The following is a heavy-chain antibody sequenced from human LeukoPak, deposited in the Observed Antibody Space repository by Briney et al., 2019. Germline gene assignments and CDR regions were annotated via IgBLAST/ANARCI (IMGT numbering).Heavy chain of an antibody. Sequence: PSQTLSLTCTVSGGSVSSGGHYWSWIRQHPGKGLEWIGSIYYSGSTYYNPSLKSRVTISVDTSKNQFSLKLSSVTAADTAVYYCARHDRGVIINSFDYWGQGTLVTVSS. V-gene: IGHV4-39*01. CDR2: IYYSGST. CDR3: ARHDRGVIINSFDY. CDR1: GGSVSSGGHY. J-gene: IGHJ4*02. D-gene: IGHD3-10*01.